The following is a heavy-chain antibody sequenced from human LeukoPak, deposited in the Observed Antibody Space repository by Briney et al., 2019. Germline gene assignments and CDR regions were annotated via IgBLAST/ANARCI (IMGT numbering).Heavy chain of an antibody. J-gene: IGHJ4*02. CDR1: GFTVSTNY. CDR2: IYSGGST. D-gene: IGHD6-19*01. V-gene: IGHV3-53*01. CDR3: ARVFSGWPRY. Sequence: GGSLRLSCAASGFTVSTNYMSWVRQAPGKGLEWVSVIYSGGSTYYADSVKGRFTISRNNAKNTLYLQMNSLRAEDTAVYYCARVFSGWPRYWGQGTLVTVSS.